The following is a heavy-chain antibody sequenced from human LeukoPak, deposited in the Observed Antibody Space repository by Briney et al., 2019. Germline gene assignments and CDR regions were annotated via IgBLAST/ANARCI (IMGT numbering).Heavy chain of an antibody. D-gene: IGHD1-14*01. Sequence: GGSLRLSCAASGFTFSSYEMNWVRQAPGKGLEWVSYISSSGSTIYYADSVKGRFTISRDNSKNTLYLQMNSLRAEDTAVYYCAKKYNTGLDPWGQGTLVTVSS. J-gene: IGHJ5*02. CDR2: ISSSGSTI. CDR3: AKKYNTGLDP. V-gene: IGHV3-48*03. CDR1: GFTFSSYE.